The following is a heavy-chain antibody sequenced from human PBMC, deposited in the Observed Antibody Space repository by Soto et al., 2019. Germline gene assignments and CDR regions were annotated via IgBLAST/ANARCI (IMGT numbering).Heavy chain of an antibody. V-gene: IGHV3-66*01. Sequence: GGSLRLPCAASGFTVSSNYMSWVRQAPGKGLEWVSVIYSGGSTYYADSVKGRFTISRDNSKNTLYLQMNSLRAEDTAVYYCARAYYDFWSGYLYYYYYMDVWGKGTTVNVSS. CDR2: IYSGGST. J-gene: IGHJ6*03. D-gene: IGHD3-3*01. CDR3: ARAYYDFWSGYLYYYYYMDV. CDR1: GFTVSSNY.